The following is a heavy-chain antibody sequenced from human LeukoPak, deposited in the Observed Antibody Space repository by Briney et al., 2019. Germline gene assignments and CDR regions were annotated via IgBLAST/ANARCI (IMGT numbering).Heavy chain of an antibody. CDR1: GGSISSGGYY. CDR2: IYASGST. J-gene: IGHJ4*02. Sequence: KASETLSLTCTVSGGSISSGGYYWSWIRQPAGKGLEWIGRIYASGSTNYNPSLKSRVTMSVDTSKNQFSLKLSSVTAADTAVYYCARASFGREDYWGQGTPVTVSS. D-gene: IGHD3-3*01. V-gene: IGHV4-61*02. CDR3: ARASFGREDY.